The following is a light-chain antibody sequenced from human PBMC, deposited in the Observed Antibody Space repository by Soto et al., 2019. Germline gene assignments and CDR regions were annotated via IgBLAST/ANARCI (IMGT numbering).Light chain of an antibody. V-gene: IGKV3-20*01. Sequence: EFVFTQSPGTLSLSPGERATLSCRASQTVRKNYLAWYQQKPGQAPRLLIYDASSRDTGIPDRFSGGGSGTEFTLTISRLEPEDFAVYYCQQFSSYTLTFGGGTKVDIK. CDR2: DAS. CDR1: QTVRKNY. J-gene: IGKJ4*01. CDR3: QQFSSYTLT.